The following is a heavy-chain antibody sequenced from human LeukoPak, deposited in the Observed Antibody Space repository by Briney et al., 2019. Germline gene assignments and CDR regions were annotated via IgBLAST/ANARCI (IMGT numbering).Heavy chain of an antibody. J-gene: IGHJ4*02. CDR2: IHYSGST. CDR3: ARVTEQLVPDY. Sequence: SETLSLTCTVSGGSISSYYWSWIRQPPGKGLEWIGYIHYSGSTNYNPSLKSRVTISVDTSKNQFSLKLSSVTAADTAVYYCARVTEQLVPDYWGQGTLVTVSS. CDR1: GGSISSYY. D-gene: IGHD6-6*01. V-gene: IGHV4-59*01.